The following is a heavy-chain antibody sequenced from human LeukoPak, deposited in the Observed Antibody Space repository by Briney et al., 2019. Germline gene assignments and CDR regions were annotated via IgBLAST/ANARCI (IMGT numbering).Heavy chain of an antibody. CDR2: INPNSGGT. CDR3: ARGPESGAFDI. CDR1: GYTFTAYF. D-gene: IGHD3-10*01. J-gene: IGHJ3*02. Sequence: GASVKVSCKASGYTFTAYFIHWMRQAPGQGLEWMGCINPNSGGTNYVQDFQGRVTLTRDTSISTAYMELSRLRSDDTAVYYCARGPESGAFDIWGQGTMVTVSS. V-gene: IGHV1-2*02.